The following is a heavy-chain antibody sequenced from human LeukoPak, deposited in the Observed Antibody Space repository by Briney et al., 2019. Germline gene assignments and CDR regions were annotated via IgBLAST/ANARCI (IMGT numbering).Heavy chain of an antibody. Sequence: GGSLRLSCATSGFTFSSYNMNWVRQAPGKGLEWVSATSVRTNNRYHADSVKGRFTISRDNAKNSLHLQMNSLRAEDTAVYYCAREPTTTHDALDIWGPGTMVTVSS. J-gene: IGHJ3*02. CDR2: TSVRTNNR. CDR1: GFTFSSYN. V-gene: IGHV3-21*01. D-gene: IGHD4-11*01. CDR3: AREPTTTHDALDI.